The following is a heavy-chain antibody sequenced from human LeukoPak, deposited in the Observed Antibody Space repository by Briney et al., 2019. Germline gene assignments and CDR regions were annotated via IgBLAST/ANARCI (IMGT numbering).Heavy chain of an antibody. D-gene: IGHD5-24*01. CDR2: INHSGST. CDR3: ARGRDGYNYDAFDI. CDR1: GGSFSGYY. Sequence: SETLSLTCAVYGGSFSGYYWSWIRQPPGKGLEWIGEINHSGSTNYNPSLKSRVTISVDTSKNQFSLKLSSVTAEDTAVYYCARGRDGYNYDAFDIWGQGTMVTVSS. V-gene: IGHV4-34*01. J-gene: IGHJ3*02.